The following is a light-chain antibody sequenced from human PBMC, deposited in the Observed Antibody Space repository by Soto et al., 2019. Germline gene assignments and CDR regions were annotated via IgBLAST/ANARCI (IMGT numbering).Light chain of an antibody. Sequence: EIVLTQSPGTLSLSPGERATLSCRASQSVSSSYLAWYQQKTGQAPRLLIYGASSRATGIPDRFSGSGSGTDFSLTISRLEPEDFAVYYCQPYGSLWTFGQGTKVEIK. CDR3: QPYGSLWT. CDR1: QSVSSSY. CDR2: GAS. J-gene: IGKJ1*01. V-gene: IGKV3-20*01.